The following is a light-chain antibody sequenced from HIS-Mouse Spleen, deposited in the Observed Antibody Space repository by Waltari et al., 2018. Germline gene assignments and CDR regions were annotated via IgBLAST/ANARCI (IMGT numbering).Light chain of an antibody. Sequence: SYELTQPPSVSVSPGQTARITCSGDALPKKYAYWYQQKSGQAPVLVIYEDSKRPSGIPESVSGSSSWTMATLTISGAQVEDEADYYCYSTDSSGNHRVFGGGTKLTVL. CDR1: ALPKKY. J-gene: IGLJ2*01. CDR2: EDS. V-gene: IGLV3-10*01. CDR3: YSTDSSGNHRV.